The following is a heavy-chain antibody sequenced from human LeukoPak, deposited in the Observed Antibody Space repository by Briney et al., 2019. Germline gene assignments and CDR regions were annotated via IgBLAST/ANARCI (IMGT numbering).Heavy chain of an antibody. Sequence: ASETLSPTCSVSGGSMRSDSSFWSWIRQPAGKGLEWIGRIYATGNTNYNPSLERRVTISVDTSKNQFSLELTSVTAADTAVYYCARELGSDYGGYSPWGQGTLVTVSS. V-gene: IGHV4-61*02. CDR1: GGSMRSDSSF. J-gene: IGHJ5*02. D-gene: IGHD4-23*01. CDR3: ARELGSDYGGYSP. CDR2: IYATGNT.